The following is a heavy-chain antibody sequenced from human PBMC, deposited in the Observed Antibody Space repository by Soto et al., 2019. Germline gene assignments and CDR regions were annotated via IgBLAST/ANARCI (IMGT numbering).Heavy chain of an antibody. V-gene: IGHV4-31*03. D-gene: IGHD2-2*01. CDR1: GGSISSGGYY. CDR2: IYYSGST. CDR3: AVGYCSSTSCYPDAFDI. J-gene: IGHJ3*02. Sequence: QVQLQESGPGLVKPSQTLSLTCTVSGGSISSGGYYWSWIRQHPGKGLEWIGYIYYSGSTYYNPSLKSRVTISVDTSKNQFSLKLSSVTAADTAVYYCAVGYCSSTSCYPDAFDIWGQGTMVTVSS.